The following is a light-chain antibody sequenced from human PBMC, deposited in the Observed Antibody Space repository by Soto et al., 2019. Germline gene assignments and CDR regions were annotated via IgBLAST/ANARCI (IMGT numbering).Light chain of an antibody. CDR1: TSDVGGYKY. CDR2: GVN. CDR3: SSYAGSDTCV. V-gene: IGLV2-8*01. Sequence: QSVLAQPASASGSPGQSVTISRTGTTSDVGGYKYVSWHQQHPGKGPKLIIYGVNKRPSGVPARFSGSQSRNTPPLTVSRLQAEDEADYYCSSYAGSDTCVCGSGTKVTV. J-gene: IGLJ1*01.